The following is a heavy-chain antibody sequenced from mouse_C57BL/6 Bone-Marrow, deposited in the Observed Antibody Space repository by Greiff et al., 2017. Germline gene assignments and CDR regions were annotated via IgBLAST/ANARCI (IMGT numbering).Heavy chain of an antibody. Sequence: EVKLVESGGGLVKPGGSLKLSCAASGFTFSSYAMSWVRQTPEKRLEWVATISDGGSYTYYPANVKGRFTISRDNAKNNLYLQMSQLKSEDTAMYYCARQAIYDGYYVVDYWGQGTTLTVSS. CDR2: ISDGGSYT. V-gene: IGHV5-4*03. CDR3: ARQAIYDGYYVVDY. J-gene: IGHJ2*01. CDR1: GFTFSSYA. D-gene: IGHD2-3*01.